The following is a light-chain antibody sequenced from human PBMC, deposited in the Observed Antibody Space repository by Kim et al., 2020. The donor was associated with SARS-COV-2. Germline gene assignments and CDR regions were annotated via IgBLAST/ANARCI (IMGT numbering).Light chain of an antibody. CDR3: QQRSNWPPT. CDR1: QSVSSY. CDR2: DAS. J-gene: IGKJ1*01. Sequence: LSPGERATRSCRASQSVSSYLAWYQQKPGQAPRLLIYDASNRATGIPARFSGSGSGTDFTLTISSLEPEDFAVYYCQQRSNWPPTFGQGTKVDIK. V-gene: IGKV3-11*01.